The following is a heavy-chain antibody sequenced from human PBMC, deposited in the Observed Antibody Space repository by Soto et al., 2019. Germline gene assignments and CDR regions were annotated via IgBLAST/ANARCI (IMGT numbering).Heavy chain of an antibody. CDR1: GGTFSSYA. CDR3: ARGSCSSTSCYSPFDY. D-gene: IGHD2-2*01. V-gene: IGHV1-69*13. J-gene: IGHJ4*02. CDR2: IIPIFGTA. Sequence: SVKVSCKASGGTFSSYAISWVRQAPGQGLEWMGGIIPIFGTANYAQKFQGRVTITADESTSTAYMELSSLRSEDTAVYYCARGSCSSTSCYSPFDYWGQGTLVTVSS.